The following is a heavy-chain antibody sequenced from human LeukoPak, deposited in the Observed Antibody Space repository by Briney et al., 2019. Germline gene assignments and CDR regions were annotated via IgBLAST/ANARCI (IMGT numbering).Heavy chain of an antibody. J-gene: IGHJ4*02. CDR2: IYYSGST. V-gene: IGHV4-59*01. CDR1: GGSISSYY. D-gene: IGHD3-10*01. CDR3: ARDPGYYGSGSHLDY. Sequence: KPSETLSLTCTVSGGSISSYYWSWIRQPPGKGLEWIGYIYYSGSTNYNPSLKSRVTISVDTSKNQFSLKLSSVTAADTAVYYCARDPGYYGSGSHLDYWGQGTLVTVSS.